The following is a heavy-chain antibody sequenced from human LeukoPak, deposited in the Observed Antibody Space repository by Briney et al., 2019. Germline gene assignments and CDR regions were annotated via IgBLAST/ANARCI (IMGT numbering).Heavy chain of an antibody. D-gene: IGHD7-27*01. V-gene: IGHV1-69*05. CDR2: IIPISGTT. CDR1: GGTFTSYA. J-gene: IGHJ5*02. CDR3: ARDGLTGDERFDP. Sequence: GASVKVSCKTSGGTFTSYAMTWVRQAPGQGLEWMGKIIPISGTTNYAQKFQGRVTMTTDTSTSTAYMELRSLRSDDTAVYYCARDGLTGDERFDPWGQGTLVTVSS.